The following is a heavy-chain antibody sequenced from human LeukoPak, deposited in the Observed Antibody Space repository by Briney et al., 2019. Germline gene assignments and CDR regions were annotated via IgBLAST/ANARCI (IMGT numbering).Heavy chain of an antibody. V-gene: IGHV3-21*01. CDR3: ARDKHSSGWAQADY. D-gene: IGHD6-19*01. CDR1: GFTFSSYS. J-gene: IGHJ4*02. CDR2: ISSSSSYI. Sequence: PGGSLRLFCAASGFTFSSYSMNWVRQAPGKGLECVSSISSSSSYIYYADSVKGRFTISRDNAKNSLYLQMNSLRAEDTAVYYCARDKHSSGWAQADYWGQGTLVTVSS.